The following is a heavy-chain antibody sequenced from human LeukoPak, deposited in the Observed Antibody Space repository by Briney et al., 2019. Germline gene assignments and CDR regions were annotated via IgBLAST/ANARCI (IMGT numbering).Heavy chain of an antibody. D-gene: IGHD2-2*01. CDR3: ARDETARHCSSTSCYFEGIWFDP. CDR1: GYTFTGYY. Sequence: ASVKVSCKASGYTFTGYYMQWVRQAPGQGLEWMGWINPNSGGTNYAQKFQGRVTMTRDTSISTAYMELSRLRSDDTAVYYCARDETARHCSSTSCYFEGIWFDPWGQGTLVTVSS. CDR2: INPNSGGT. V-gene: IGHV1-2*02. J-gene: IGHJ5*02.